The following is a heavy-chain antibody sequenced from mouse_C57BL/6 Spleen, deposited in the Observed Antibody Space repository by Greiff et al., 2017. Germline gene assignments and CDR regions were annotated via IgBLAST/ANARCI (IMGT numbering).Heavy chain of an antibody. J-gene: IGHJ3*01. CDR3: ARESGTAY. CDR2: IYPGAGDT. D-gene: IGHD1-1*01. V-gene: IGHV1-80*01. Sequence: KPGKGLELIGQIYPGAGDTNCNGKFKGKPTLTADKSSSTVYMQLSSLTSEDSAVYFCARESGTAYWGQETLVTVSA.